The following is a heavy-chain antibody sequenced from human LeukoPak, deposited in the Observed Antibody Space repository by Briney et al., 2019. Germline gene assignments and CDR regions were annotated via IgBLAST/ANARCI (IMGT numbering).Heavy chain of an antibody. CDR2: ISYDGGTK. V-gene: IGHV3-30*18. Sequence: GGSLRLSCAASGFTFSSYGMHWVRQAPGKGLEWVAVISYDGGTKYYADSVKGRFTVSRDNSKNTLYLQMSSLRSEDTAVYFCAKETYSTSWQLDSWGQGTLVTVSS. CDR3: AKETYSTSWQLDS. J-gene: IGHJ4*02. D-gene: IGHD6-13*01. CDR1: GFTFSSYG.